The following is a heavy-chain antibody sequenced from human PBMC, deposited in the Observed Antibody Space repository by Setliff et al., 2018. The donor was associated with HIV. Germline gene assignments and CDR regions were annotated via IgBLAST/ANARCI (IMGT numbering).Heavy chain of an antibody. Sequence: PGGSLRLSCVASGFTFSSYEMNWVRQAPGKGLEWVSYISSSGSSIYDADSVKGRFTISRDNAQNSLYLQMNSLRGEDTAVYYCAGSRGYFVKADWGQGTLVTVSS. CDR3: AGSRGYFVKAD. J-gene: IGHJ4*02. CDR1: GFTFSSYE. D-gene: IGHD3-22*01. CDR2: ISSSGSSI. V-gene: IGHV3-48*03.